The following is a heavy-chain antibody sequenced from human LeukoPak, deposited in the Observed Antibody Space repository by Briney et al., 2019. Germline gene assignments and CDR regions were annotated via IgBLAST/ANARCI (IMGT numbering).Heavy chain of an antibody. CDR2: INPNSGGT. CDR3: ARGPYSSGWFNYHDY. J-gene: IGHJ4*02. V-gene: IGHV1-2*02. D-gene: IGHD6-19*01. Sequence: ASVKVSCKASGYTFTSYDINWVRQATGQGLEWMGWINPNSGGTNYAQKFQGRVTMTRDTSISTAYMELSRLRSDDTAVYYCARGPYSSGWFNYHDYWGQGTLVTVSS. CDR1: GYTFTSYD.